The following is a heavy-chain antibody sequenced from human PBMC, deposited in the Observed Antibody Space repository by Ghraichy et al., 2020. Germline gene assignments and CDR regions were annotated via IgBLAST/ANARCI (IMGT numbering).Heavy chain of an antibody. D-gene: IGHD2-21*02. J-gene: IGHJ4*02. CDR1: GFTFSSYS. CDR3: ARVAICGGDCYHLFDY. CDR2: ISSSSSYI. Sequence: GGSLRLSCAASGFTFSSYSMNWVRQAPGKGLEWVSSISSSSSYIYYADSVKGRFTISRDNAKNSLYLQMNSLRAEDTAVYYCARVAICGGDCYHLFDYWGQGTLVTVSS. V-gene: IGHV3-21*01.